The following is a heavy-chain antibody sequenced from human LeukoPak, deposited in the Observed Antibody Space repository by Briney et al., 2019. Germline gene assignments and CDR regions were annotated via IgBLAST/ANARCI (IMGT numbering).Heavy chain of an antibody. CDR3: TRDPIRYFDWLLDSDAFDI. CDR2: ISSSSSYI. J-gene: IGHJ3*02. Sequence: PGGSLRLSCAASGFTFSSYSMNWVRQAPGKGLEWVSSISSSSSYIYYADSVKGRFTISRDNAKNSLYLQMNSLRAEDTAVYYCTRDPIRYFDWLLDSDAFDIWGQGTMVTVSS. CDR1: GFTFSSYS. D-gene: IGHD3-9*01. V-gene: IGHV3-21*01.